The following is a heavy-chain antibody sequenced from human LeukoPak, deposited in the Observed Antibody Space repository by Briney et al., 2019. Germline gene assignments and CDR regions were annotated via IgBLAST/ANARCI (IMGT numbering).Heavy chain of an antibody. Sequence: ASVKVSCKASGYTFTSHGISWVRQAPGQGLEWMGWISAYNGNANYAQKLQGRVTMTTDTSTSTAYMELRSLRSDDTAVYYCARDLRGAARRNYYYYMDVWGKGTTVTVSS. CDR3: ARDLRGAARRNYYYYMDV. J-gene: IGHJ6*03. CDR1: GYTFTSHG. V-gene: IGHV1-18*01. D-gene: IGHD6-6*01. CDR2: ISAYNGNA.